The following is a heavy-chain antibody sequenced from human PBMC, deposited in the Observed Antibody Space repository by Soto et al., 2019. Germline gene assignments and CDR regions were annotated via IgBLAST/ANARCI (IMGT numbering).Heavy chain of an antibody. V-gene: IGHV3-48*03. CDR2: ISSYGSTI. J-gene: IGHJ4*02. CDR3: ARSRYLRFLEWLSPYY. D-gene: IGHD3-3*01. CDR1: GFIFSSYE. Sequence: LRLSCVGSGFIFSSYEMNWVRQAPGKGLEWLSYISSYGSTIYYADSVKGRFTISRDNAKNSLYLQMDSLRAEDTAVYYCARSRYLRFLEWLSPYYWGQGTLVTVSS.